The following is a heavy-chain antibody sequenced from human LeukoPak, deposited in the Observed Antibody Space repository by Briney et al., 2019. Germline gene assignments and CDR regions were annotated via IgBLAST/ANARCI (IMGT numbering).Heavy chain of an antibody. CDR3: ARGISGYSGYDI. J-gene: IGHJ4*02. Sequence: SVKVSCKASGGTFSSYAISWVRRAPGQGLEWTGGIIPIFGTANYAQKFQGRVTITTDESTSTAYMELSSLRSEDTAVYYCARGISGYSGYDIWGQGTLVTVSS. CDR1: GGTFSSYA. CDR2: IIPIFGTA. V-gene: IGHV1-69*05. D-gene: IGHD5-12*01.